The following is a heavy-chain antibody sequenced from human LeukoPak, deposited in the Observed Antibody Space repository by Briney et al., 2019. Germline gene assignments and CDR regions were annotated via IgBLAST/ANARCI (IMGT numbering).Heavy chain of an antibody. CDR3: AVNSNYVRYYFDY. J-gene: IGHJ4*02. CDR2: INPNSGGT. D-gene: IGHD4-11*01. Sequence: ASVKVSCKASGYTFTGYYMHWLRQAPGQGLEWMGRINPNSGGTNYAQKFQGRVTMTRDTSISTAYMELSRLRSDDTAVYYCAVNSNYVRYYFDYWGQGTLVTVSS. CDR1: GYTFTGYY. V-gene: IGHV1-2*06.